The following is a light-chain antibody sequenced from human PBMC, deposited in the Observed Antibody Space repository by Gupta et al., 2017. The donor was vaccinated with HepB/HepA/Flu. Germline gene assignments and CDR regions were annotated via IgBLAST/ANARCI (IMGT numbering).Light chain of an antibody. V-gene: IGKV1-12*01. Sequence: DIQLTPSPSFVSASVGDRVTITCRASQDIRTWLAWYQQKPGSAPKLLIYAASTMQSGVPSRFSVSGSGTDFTLTISSLQPEDVANYYGQQNNSLPLTFGGGTKVEIK. CDR1: QDIRTW. CDR3: QQNNSLPLT. J-gene: IGKJ4*02. CDR2: AAS.